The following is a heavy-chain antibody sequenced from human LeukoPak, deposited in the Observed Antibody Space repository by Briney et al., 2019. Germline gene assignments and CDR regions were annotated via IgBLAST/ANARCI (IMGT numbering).Heavy chain of an antibody. J-gene: IGHJ4*02. CDR3: ARDRYYDSSGYYFAYYFDY. CDR2: IHSSGGST. CDR1: GYTFTSYY. V-gene: IGHV1-46*01. D-gene: IGHD3-22*01. Sequence: ASVKVSCKASGYTFTSYYIHWVRQAPGQGLEWMGIIHSSGGSTSYAQKVQGRVTMTRDTSTSTVYMELSSLRSEDTAVYYCARDRYYDSSGYYFAYYFDYWGQGTLVTVSS.